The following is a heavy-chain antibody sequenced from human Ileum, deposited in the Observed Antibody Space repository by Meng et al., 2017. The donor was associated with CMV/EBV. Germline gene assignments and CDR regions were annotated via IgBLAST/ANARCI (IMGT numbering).Heavy chain of an antibody. CDR3: ARDRYGDYDFDY. D-gene: IGHD4-17*01. Sequence: GGSLRLSCAASGFTFNSYWMTWVRQAPGKGLEWVGNIRQDGNEKKYVDSVKGRFTISRDNAKNSLYLQMNSLRAEDTAVYYCARDRYGDYDFDYWGQGTLVTVSS. CDR1: GFTFNSYW. J-gene: IGHJ4*02. V-gene: IGHV3-7*01. CDR2: IRQDGNEK.